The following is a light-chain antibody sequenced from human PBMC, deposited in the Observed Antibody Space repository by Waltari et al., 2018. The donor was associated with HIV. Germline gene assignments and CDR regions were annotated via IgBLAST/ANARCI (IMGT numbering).Light chain of an antibody. CDR2: WAS. CDR1: QSVLSSSNSKNY. CDR3: QQYYNTPQT. J-gene: IGKJ2*01. Sequence: DIVMTQSPDSLAVSLGERATINCKSSQSVLSSSNSKNYLACYQQSPGQPPKLLIYWASTRESGVPDRFSGTGSGTDFTLTISGLQAEDVAVYYCQQYYNTPQTFGQGTKLEIK. V-gene: IGKV4-1*01.